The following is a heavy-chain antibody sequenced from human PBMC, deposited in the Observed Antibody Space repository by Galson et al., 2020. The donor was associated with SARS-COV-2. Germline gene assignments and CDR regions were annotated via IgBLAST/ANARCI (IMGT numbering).Heavy chain of an antibody. D-gene: IGHD1-1*01. J-gene: IGHJ6*02. CDR1: GGSLGGNY. CDR3: ARKGWKVFYYYYGMDV. V-gene: IGHV4-34*01. Sequence: SETLSHTCAVYGGSLGGNYWSWIRQPPGKGLEWIGEINHSGSTNYNPSLKSRVTISVDTSKNQFSLKVSSVIAADTAVYYCARKGWKVFYYYYGMDVWGQGTTVTVSS. CDR2: INHSGST.